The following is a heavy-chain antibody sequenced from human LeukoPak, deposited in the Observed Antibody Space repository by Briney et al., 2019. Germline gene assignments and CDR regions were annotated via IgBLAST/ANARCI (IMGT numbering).Heavy chain of an antibody. D-gene: IGHD2-2*01. CDR2: IKQDGSEK. V-gene: IGHV3-7*01. CDR1: GFTFSRYW. Sequence: GGSLRLSCAASGFTFSRYWMSWVRQAPRKGLEWVANIKQDGSEKYYVDSVKGRFTISRENAKNSLYLQMNSLRAEDTAVYYCARDDCSSISCYHNWFDPWGQGTLVTVSS. J-gene: IGHJ5*02. CDR3: ARDDCSSISCYHNWFDP.